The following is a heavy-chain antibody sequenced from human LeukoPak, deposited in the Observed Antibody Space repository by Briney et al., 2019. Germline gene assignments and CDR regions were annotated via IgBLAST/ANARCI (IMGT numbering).Heavy chain of an antibody. V-gene: IGHV4-4*07. Sequence: PSETLSLTCTVSGGSISSYYWSWIRQPAGKGLEWIGRIYTGGSTNYNPSLKSRVTMSVDTSKNQFSLKLSSVTAADTAVYYCAREVVPAAMRTGFDPWGQGTLVTVSS. D-gene: IGHD2-2*01. J-gene: IGHJ5*02. CDR3: AREVVPAAMRTGFDP. CDR2: IYTGGST. CDR1: GGSISSYY.